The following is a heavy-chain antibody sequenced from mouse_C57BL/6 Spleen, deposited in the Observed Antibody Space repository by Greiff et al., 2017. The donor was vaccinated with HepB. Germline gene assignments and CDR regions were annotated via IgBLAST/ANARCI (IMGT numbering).Heavy chain of an antibody. CDR1: GYTFTSYW. J-gene: IGHJ1*03. CDR2: IYPSDSET. CDR3: ARREGFDV. Sequence: QVQLQQPGAELVRPGSSVKLSCKASGYTFTSYWMDWVKQRPGQGLEWIGNIYPSDSETHYNQKFKDKATLTVDKSSSTACMQLSSLTAVDSAVYYCARREGFDVWGTGTTVTVSS. V-gene: IGHV1-61*01.